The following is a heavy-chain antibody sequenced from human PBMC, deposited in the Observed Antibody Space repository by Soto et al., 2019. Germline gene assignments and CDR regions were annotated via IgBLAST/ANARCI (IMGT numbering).Heavy chain of an antibody. Sequence: PGGSLRLSCAAAGVTFSSYGMHWVRQAPGKGLEWVAVISYDGSNKYYADSVKGRFTISRDNSKNTLYLQMNSLRAEDTAVYYCAKDDYGDYVASAFDIWGQGTMVTVSS. CDR1: GVTFSSYG. CDR2: ISYDGSNK. D-gene: IGHD4-17*01. V-gene: IGHV3-30*18. CDR3: AKDDYGDYVASAFDI. J-gene: IGHJ3*02.